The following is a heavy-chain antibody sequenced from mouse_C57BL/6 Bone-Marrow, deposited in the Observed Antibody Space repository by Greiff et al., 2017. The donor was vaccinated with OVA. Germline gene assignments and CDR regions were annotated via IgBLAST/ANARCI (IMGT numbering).Heavy chain of an antibody. Sequence: VKLMESGPELVKPGASVKISCKASGYAFSSSWMNWVKQRPGKGLEWIGRIYPGDGDTNYNGKFKGKATLTADKSSSTAYMQLSSLTSEDSAVYFCARAGRAMDYWGQGTSVTVSS. J-gene: IGHJ4*01. CDR2: IYPGDGDT. D-gene: IGHD4-1*01. CDR3: ARAGRAMDY. V-gene: IGHV1-82*01. CDR1: GYAFSSSW.